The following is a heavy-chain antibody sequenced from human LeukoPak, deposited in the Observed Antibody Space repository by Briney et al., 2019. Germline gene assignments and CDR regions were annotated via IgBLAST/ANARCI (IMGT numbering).Heavy chain of an antibody. J-gene: IGHJ6*02. CDR1: A. V-gene: IGHV3-23*01. Sequence: AMSWVRXXPGKGREWGSAISGSAGNTYYAHSVKGRFPISRHHSKNPLYLQLNSLRAEATAVYYCANPPFWASPAAKEYYYGMDVWGQGTTVTVSS. CDR2: ISGSAGNT. CDR3: ANPPFWASPAAKEYYYGMDV. D-gene: IGHD2-2*01.